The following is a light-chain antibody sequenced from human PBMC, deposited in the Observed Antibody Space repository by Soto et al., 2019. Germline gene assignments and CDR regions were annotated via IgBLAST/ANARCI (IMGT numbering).Light chain of an antibody. V-gene: IGKV3-11*01. CDR3: QQRSNWPPIT. CDR2: DAS. Sequence: SPATLSLSPGERATLSCRASQSVSSYLAWYQQKPGQAPRLLIYDASNRATGIPARFSGSGSGTDFTLTISSLEPEDFAVYYCQQRSNWPPITFGQGTRLAIK. CDR1: QSVSSY. J-gene: IGKJ5*01.